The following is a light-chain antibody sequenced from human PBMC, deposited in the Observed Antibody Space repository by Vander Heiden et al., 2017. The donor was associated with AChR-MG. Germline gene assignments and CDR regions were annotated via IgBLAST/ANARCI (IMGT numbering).Light chain of an antibody. CDR1: QSLLHSNGYNY. V-gene: IGKV2-28*01. CDR3: MQALQTPFT. J-gene: IGKJ3*01. Sequence: DIVMTQSSLSLPVTPGEPASISCSSSQSLLHSNGYNYLDWYPQKPGQSPQLLIYVAANRASGVADRFSGSGLGTDFTLKISRVEAEDVGVYYGMQALQTPFTFGPGTKVDIK. CDR2: VAA.